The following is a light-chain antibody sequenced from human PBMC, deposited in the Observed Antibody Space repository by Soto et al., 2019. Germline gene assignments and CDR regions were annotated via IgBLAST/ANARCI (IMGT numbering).Light chain of an antibody. V-gene: IGKV3-15*01. CDR1: QSVSSN. CDR3: QQYYSYPYT. J-gene: IGKJ2*01. Sequence: EIVMTQSPATLSVSPGESSTLSCRASQSVSSNLVWYQQKPGQAPRLLIYGASTRATGIPARFSGSGSGTEFTLTISSLQSEDFAVYYCQQYYSYPYTFGQGTKLEIK. CDR2: GAS.